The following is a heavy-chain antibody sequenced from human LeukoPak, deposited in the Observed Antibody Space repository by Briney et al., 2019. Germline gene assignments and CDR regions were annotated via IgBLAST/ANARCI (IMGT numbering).Heavy chain of an antibody. CDR3: ARADLRAAFFDY. CDR1: GGSISSYY. V-gene: IGHV4-4*07. J-gene: IGHJ4*02. D-gene: IGHD2-15*01. Sequence: SETLSLTCTVSGGSISSYYWTWIRQPAGKGLEWIGRIYTSGNTGYNPSLKSRVTMSVDTSKNQFSLNLSSVTAADTAVYYCARADLRAAFFDYWGQGTLVTVSS. CDR2: IYTSGNT.